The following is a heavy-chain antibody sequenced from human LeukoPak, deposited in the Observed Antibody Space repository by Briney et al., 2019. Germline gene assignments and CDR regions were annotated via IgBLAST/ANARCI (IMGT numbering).Heavy chain of an antibody. CDR3: ARIPAIAGIDY. CDR1: GFTLSSYE. D-gene: IGHD6-13*01. Sequence: GGSLRLSCAASGFTLSSYEMNWVRQAPGKGLEWVSSISHSSSDIYYADSVKGRFTISRDNAKNSLYLQMNSLRAEDMAVYYCARIPAIAGIDYWGQGTLVTVSS. J-gene: IGHJ4*02. V-gene: IGHV3-21*01. CDR2: ISHSSSDI.